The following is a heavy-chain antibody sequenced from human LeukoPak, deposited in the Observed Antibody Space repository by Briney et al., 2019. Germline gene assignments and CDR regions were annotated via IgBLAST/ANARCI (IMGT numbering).Heavy chain of an antibody. V-gene: IGHV4-61*02. CDR3: ARDAQGYYFDY. J-gene: IGHJ4*02. CDR1: GGSISGGSYY. CDR2: IYTSGST. Sequence: SETLSLTCTVSGGSISGGSYYWSWIRQPAGKGLEWIGRIYTSGSTNYNPSLKSRVTISVDTSKNQFSLKLSSVTAADTAVYYCARDAQGYYFDYWGQGTLVTVSS.